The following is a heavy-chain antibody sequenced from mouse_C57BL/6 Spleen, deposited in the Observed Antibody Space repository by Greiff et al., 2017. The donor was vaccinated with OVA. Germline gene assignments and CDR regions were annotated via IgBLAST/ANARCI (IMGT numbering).Heavy chain of an antibody. J-gene: IGHJ3*01. CDR3: AKKGGYDYEAWFAY. CDR1: GFSLTSYG. Sequence: QVQLQLSGPGLVQPSQSLSITCTVSGFSLTSYGVHWVRQSPGKGLEWLGVIWRGGSTDYNAAFMSRLSITKDNSKSQVFFKMNSLQADDTAIYYCAKKGGYDYEAWFAYWGQGTLVTVSA. D-gene: IGHD2-4*01. V-gene: IGHV2-5*01. CDR2: IWRGGST.